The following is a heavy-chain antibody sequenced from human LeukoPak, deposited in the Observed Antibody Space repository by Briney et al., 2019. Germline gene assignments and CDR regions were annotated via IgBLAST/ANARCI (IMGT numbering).Heavy chain of an antibody. J-gene: IGHJ4*02. CDR1: GFTFSSSA. Sequence: GGSLRLSCAASGFTFSSSAMTWVCRAPGGRLDWGSAISGSGGRTYYAASVKGRFTISRDNSKTTLYLQMNSRRAEDTAVYYCAKRRIVGALPVAAFGYWGQGTLVTVSS. D-gene: IGHD6-19*01. CDR3: AKRRIVGALPVAAFGY. V-gene: IGHV3-23*01. CDR2: ISGSGGRT.